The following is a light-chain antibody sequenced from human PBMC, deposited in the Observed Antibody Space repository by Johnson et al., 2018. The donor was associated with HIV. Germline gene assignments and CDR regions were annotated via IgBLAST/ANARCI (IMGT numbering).Light chain of an antibody. CDR2: ENN. Sequence: QSVLTQPPSVSAAPGQKVTISCSGSSSNIGKNYVSWYQQFPGTAPKLLIYENNKRPSGIPARFSGSKSGTSATLGITGLQTGDEADYYCGTWDSSLSAYVFGTGTKVTVL. V-gene: IGLV1-51*02. CDR1: SSNIGKNY. CDR3: GTWDSSLSAYV. J-gene: IGLJ1*01.